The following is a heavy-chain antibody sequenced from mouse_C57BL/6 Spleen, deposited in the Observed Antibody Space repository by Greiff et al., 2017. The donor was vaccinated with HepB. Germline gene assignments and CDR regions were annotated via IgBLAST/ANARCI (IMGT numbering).Heavy chain of an antibody. CDR3: ARAMVTYYYAMDY. J-gene: IGHJ4*01. Sequence: EVKLVESGGGLVKPGGSLKLSCAASGFTFSDYGMHWVRQAPEKGLEWVAYISSGSSTIYYADTVKGRFTISRDNAKNTLFLQMTSLRSEDTAMYYCARAMVTYYYAMDYWGQGTSVTVSS. CDR1: GFTFSDYG. D-gene: IGHD2-2*01. CDR2: ISSGSSTI. V-gene: IGHV5-17*01.